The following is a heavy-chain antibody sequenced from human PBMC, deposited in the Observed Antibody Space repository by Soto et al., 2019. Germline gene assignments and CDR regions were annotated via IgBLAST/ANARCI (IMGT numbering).Heavy chain of an antibody. Sequence: PSETLSLTCTVSGGSISSYYWSWIRQPPGKGLEWIGYIYYSGSTNYNPSLKGRVTISVDTSKNQFSLKLSSVTAADTAVYYCARTYDSSGYHLDNWGQGTLVTVSS. CDR3: ARTYDSSGYHLDN. V-gene: IGHV4-59*08. CDR2: IYYSGST. CDR1: GGSISSYY. J-gene: IGHJ4*02. D-gene: IGHD3-22*01.